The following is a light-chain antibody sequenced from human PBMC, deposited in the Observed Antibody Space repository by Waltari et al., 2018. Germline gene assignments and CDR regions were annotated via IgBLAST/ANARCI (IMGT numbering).Light chain of an antibody. CDR1: IGHSRNA. CDR3: QTGGHGTWV. J-gene: IGLJ3*02. V-gene: IGLV4-69*01. Sequence: QLVLTQSPSASAPLGASFKRTCTLRIGHSRNAMASPQQQPEKGPRYLMKFNSDGSHNKGDEIPDRFSGSSSGAERYLTISSLQSEDEADYYCQTGGHGTWVFGGGTKLTVL. CDR2: FNSDGSH.